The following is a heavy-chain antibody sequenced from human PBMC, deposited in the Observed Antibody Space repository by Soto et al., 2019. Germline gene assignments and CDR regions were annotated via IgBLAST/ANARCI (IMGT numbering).Heavy chain of an antibody. Sequence: SETLSLTCTVSGDSISSNSHYWGWIRQPPGKGLEWIGYIYYNVSTNYNPSLKSRVTISVDTSKNQFSLQLNSVTPDDTAIYYCARAQPPVGASYYFDFWDQGALVTVSS. J-gene: IGHJ4*02. CDR3: ARAQPPVGASYYFDF. CDR2: IYYNVST. D-gene: IGHD1-26*01. V-gene: IGHV4-61*05. CDR1: GDSISSNSHY.